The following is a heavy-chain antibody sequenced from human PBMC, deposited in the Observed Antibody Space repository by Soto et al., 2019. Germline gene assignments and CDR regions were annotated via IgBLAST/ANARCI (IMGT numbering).Heavy chain of an antibody. J-gene: IGHJ4*02. CDR2: INPSGGST. D-gene: IGHD6-19*01. CDR3: ARNDNSGLDY. Sequence: QVQLVQSGAEVKKPGASVKVSCKASGYSFTTYYMHWVRQAPGQGLEWMGMINPSGGSTSYAQKFQGRVSMTRDTSTSTVYMELSSLRSEDTAVDYCARNDNSGLDYWGQGTMVTVSS. CDR1: GYSFTTYY. V-gene: IGHV1-46*01.